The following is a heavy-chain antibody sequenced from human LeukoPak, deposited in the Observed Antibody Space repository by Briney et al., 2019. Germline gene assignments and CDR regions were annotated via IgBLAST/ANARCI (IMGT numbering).Heavy chain of an antibody. V-gene: IGHV4-34*01. D-gene: IGHD4-23*01. CDR1: GGSFSGYY. Sequence: SETLSLTCAVYGGSFSGYYWSWIRQPPGKGLEWIGEINHSGSTNYNPSLKSRVTISVDTSKNQFSLNLSSVSAADTAVYYCARVEVVTHYYYYYMDVWGKGTTVTVSS. CDR3: ARVEVVTHYYYYYMDV. J-gene: IGHJ6*03. CDR2: INHSGST.